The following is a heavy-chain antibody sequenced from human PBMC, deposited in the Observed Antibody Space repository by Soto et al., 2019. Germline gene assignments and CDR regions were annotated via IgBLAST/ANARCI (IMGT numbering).Heavy chain of an antibody. CDR3: ARVPDR. CDR1: GGSISSGGYS. V-gene: IGHV4-30-2*01. D-gene: IGHD2-2*01. Sequence: QLQLQESGSGLVKPSQTLSLTCAVSGGSISSGGYSWSWIRQPPGKGLEWIGYIYHSGSTYYNPSPXRXXPLSVDRSKNQFSLKLSSVTAAATAVYYCARVPDRWGQGTLVTVSS. J-gene: IGHJ5*02. CDR2: IYHSGST.